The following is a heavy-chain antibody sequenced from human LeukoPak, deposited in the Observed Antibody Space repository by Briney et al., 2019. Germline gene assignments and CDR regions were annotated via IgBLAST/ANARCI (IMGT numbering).Heavy chain of an antibody. Sequence: KSSETLSLTCAVYGGSFSGYYWSWIRQPPGKGLEWIGQIFHSGSTTYSPSLKSRVTISVDKSKNQFSLRLTSVTAADTAVYYCARSPTKRVPEDYWGQGTLVTVSS. D-gene: IGHD2-2*01. V-gene: IGHV4-34*12. J-gene: IGHJ4*02. CDR1: GGSFSGYY. CDR2: IFHSGST. CDR3: ARSPTKRVPEDY.